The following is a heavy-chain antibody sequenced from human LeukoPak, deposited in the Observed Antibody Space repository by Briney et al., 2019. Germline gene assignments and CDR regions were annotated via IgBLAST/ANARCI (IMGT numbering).Heavy chain of an antibody. V-gene: IGHV3-7*01. CDR2: IKQDGSEK. D-gene: IGHD3/OR15-3a*01. Sequence: GGSLRLSRAASGFTFSSYWMSWVRQAPGKGLEWVANIKQDGSEKYYVDSVKGRFTISRDNAKNSLYLQMNSLRAEDTAVYYCARLVSGNFLTGFDYWGQGILVTVSS. J-gene: IGHJ4*02. CDR3: ARLVSGNFLTGFDY. CDR1: GFTFSSYW.